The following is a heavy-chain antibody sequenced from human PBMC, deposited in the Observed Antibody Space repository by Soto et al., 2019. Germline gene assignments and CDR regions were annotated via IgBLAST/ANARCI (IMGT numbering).Heavy chain of an antibody. CDR1: GYTFTSYY. CDR2: INPSGGST. CDR3: ARGGPHRIFGVVNDFDY. Sequence: ASVKVSCKASGYTFTSYYMHWVRQAPGQGLEWMGIINPSGGSTSYAQKFQGRVTMTRDTSTSTVYMELSSLRSEDTAVYYCARGGPHRIFGVVNDFDYWGQGTLVTVYS. V-gene: IGHV1-46*01. D-gene: IGHD3-3*01. J-gene: IGHJ4*02.